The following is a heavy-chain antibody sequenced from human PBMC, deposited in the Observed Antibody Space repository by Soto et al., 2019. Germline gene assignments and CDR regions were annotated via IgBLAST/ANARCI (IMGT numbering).Heavy chain of an antibody. CDR3: AILVTAIPNHYYFDY. CDR2: IYYSGST. V-gene: IGHV4-59*01. J-gene: IGHJ4*02. CDR1: GGSISSYY. D-gene: IGHD2-21*02. Sequence: PSETLSLTCTVSGGSISSYYWSWIRQPPGKGLEWIGYIYYSGSTNYNPSLKSRVTISVDTSKNQFSLKLSSVTAADTAVYYCAILVTAIPNHYYFDYWGQGTLVTVSS.